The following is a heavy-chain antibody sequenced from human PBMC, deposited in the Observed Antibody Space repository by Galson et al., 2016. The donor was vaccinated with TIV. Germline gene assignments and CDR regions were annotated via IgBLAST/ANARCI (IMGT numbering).Heavy chain of an antibody. J-gene: IGHJ4*02. Sequence: SVKVSCKASGGTFISYTLSWVRQAPGQGLEWMGRIIPVLGMTNYAQKFQDRVTITADRFTGTAYLELSSLKPGDTAVYYCARADSVDISSTEYWGQGTLVTVSS. V-gene: IGHV1-69*02. D-gene: IGHD3-9*01. CDR3: ARADSVDISSTEY. CDR2: IIPVLGMT. CDR1: GGTFISYT.